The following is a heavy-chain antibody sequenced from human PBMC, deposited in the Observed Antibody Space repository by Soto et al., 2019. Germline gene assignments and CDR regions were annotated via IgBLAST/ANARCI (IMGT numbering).Heavy chain of an antibody. D-gene: IGHD2-8*01. V-gene: IGHV4-30-4*01. Sequence: QVQLQESGPGLVKPSETLSLTCTVSGGSISGGVHSWSWIRQPPGKGLEWIGHIFDSGSTYYNPSLKSRLTISVDTAKNQFSLRLSSVTAAATAVYYCAGEIMPLTNDWYFDLWGRGTLFTVSS. CDR2: IFDSGST. CDR3: AGEIMPLTNDWYFDL. J-gene: IGHJ2*01. CDR1: GGSISGGVHS.